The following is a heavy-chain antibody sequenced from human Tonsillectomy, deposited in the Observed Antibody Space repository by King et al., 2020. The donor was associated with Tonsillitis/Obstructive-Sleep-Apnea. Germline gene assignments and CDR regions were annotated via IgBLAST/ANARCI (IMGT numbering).Heavy chain of an antibody. CDR3: ARVDCSSASCYTENWFDL. CDR2: IDPSDSYT. Sequence: VQLVESGAEVKKPGESLRISCKGSGYSFTSYWITWVRQMPGKGLEWMGRIDPSDSYTNYSLSFQGHVTISVVKSTSTAYLQWSSLKASDTAIYYCARVDCSSASCYTENWFDLWGQGTLVTVSS. J-gene: IGHJ5*02. V-gene: IGHV5-10-1*03. CDR1: GYSFTSYW. D-gene: IGHD2-2*02.